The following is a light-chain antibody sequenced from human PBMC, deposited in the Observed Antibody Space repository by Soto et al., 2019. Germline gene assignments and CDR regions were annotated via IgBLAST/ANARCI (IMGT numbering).Light chain of an antibody. CDR1: SSDAGNYNF. Sequence: QSVLTQPASVSGSPGQSITISCTGTSSDAGNYNFVSWYQQHLGKAPKVIIYEDSTRPSGVSNRISGSKSGNTASLTISGLQAEDEADYYCCSYAGSSTSWVFGGGTKLTVL. V-gene: IGLV2-23*01. CDR2: EDS. J-gene: IGLJ3*02. CDR3: CSYAGSSTSWV.